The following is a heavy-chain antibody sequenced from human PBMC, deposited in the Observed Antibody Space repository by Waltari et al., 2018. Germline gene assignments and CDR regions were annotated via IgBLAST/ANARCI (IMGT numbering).Heavy chain of an antibody. Sequence: QVQLVQSGAEVKKPGSSVKVSCKASGGTFSSYAISWVRQAPGQGLEWMGGIIPIFGTANYAQKFQGRVTITTDESTSTAYMELSSLRSEDTAVYYWARSPPLPAAILLGYFDYWGQGTLVTVSS. V-gene: IGHV1-69*05. CDR3: ARSPPLPAAILLGYFDY. D-gene: IGHD2-21*02. J-gene: IGHJ4*02. CDR2: IIPIFGTA. CDR1: GGTFSSYA.